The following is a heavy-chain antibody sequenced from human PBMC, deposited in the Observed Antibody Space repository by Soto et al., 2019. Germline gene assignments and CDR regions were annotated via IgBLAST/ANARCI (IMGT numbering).Heavy chain of an antibody. CDR3: ARTREWDYGMDV. V-gene: IGHV4-30-4*01. Sequence: SETLSLTCTVSGGSISSGDYYWSWIRQPPGKGLEWIGYIYYSGSTYYNPSLKSRVTIPVDTSRNQFSLKLSSVTAADTAVYYCARTREWDYGMDVWGQGTTVTVS. D-gene: IGHD2-2*01. CDR2: IYYSGST. CDR1: GGSISSGDYY. J-gene: IGHJ6*02.